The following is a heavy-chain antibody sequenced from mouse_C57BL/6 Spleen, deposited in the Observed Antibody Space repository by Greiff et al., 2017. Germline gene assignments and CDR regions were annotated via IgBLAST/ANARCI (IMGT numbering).Heavy chain of an antibody. J-gene: IGHJ3*01. Sequence: QVQLQQPGAELVKPGASVKLSCKASGYTFTSYWMQWVKQRPGQGLEWIGEIDPSDSYTNYNQKFKGKATLTVETSSSTAYMQLSSLTSEDAAVYYGAREITTPQEGFAYWGQGTLVTVSA. V-gene: IGHV1-50*01. CDR3: AREITTPQEGFAY. CDR1: GYTFTSYW. CDR2: IDPSDSYT. D-gene: IGHD1-1*01.